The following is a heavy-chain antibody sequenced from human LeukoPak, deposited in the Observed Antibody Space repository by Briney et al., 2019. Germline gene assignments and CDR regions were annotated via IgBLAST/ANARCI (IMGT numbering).Heavy chain of an antibody. CDR2: IRYDGSNK. CDR3: ASSALVVPAAMGDAFDI. J-gene: IGHJ3*02. CDR1: GFTFSSYG. V-gene: IGHV3-30*02. D-gene: IGHD2-2*01. Sequence: QPGGSLRLSCAASGFTFSSYGMHWVRQAPGKGLEWVAFIRYDGSNKYYADSVKGRFTISRDNSKNTLYLQMNSLRAEDTAVYYCASSALVVPAAMGDAFDIWGQGTMVTVSS.